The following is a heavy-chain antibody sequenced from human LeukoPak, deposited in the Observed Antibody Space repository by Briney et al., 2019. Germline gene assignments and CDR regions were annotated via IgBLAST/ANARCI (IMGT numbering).Heavy chain of an antibody. CDR3: ARGLAKFDY. CDR1: GFTFSSYS. D-gene: IGHD3-3*02. CDR2: ISSSSSYI. J-gene: IGHJ4*02. Sequence: GGSLRLSCAASGFTFSSYSMNWVRQAPGKGLEWVSSISSSSSYINYADSVKGRFTISRDNAKNSLYLQMNSLRAEDTAVYYCARGLAKFDYWGQGTLVTVSS. V-gene: IGHV3-21*01.